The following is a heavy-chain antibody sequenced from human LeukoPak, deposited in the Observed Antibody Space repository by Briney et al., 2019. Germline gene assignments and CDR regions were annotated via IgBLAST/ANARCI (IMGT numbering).Heavy chain of an antibody. Sequence: AGKSLRLSCAASGFTFSSYAMHWVRQAPGKGLEWVALILYDGSNKYYADSVKGRFTISRDNSKNTLYVQMTSLRAEDTAVYYCAREGLTEDTPLALDYWGQGTLVTVSS. D-gene: IGHD5-18*01. V-gene: IGHV3-30-3*01. CDR2: ILYDGSNK. J-gene: IGHJ4*02. CDR3: AREGLTEDTPLALDY. CDR1: GFTFSSYA.